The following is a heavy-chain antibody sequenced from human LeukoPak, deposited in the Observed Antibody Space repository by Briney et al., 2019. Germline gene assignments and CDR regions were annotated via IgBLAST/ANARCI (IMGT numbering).Heavy chain of an antibody. Sequence: GGSLKLSCVGSGSTFNGHWLTWVRQAPGRGLEWVASIKEDGRQAYYMDSVKDRFTISRDNSKKSLYLQMNSLRIEDTAVYYCAREWYDYGGDSEGYWGQGTLVSVSS. CDR1: GSTFNGHW. V-gene: IGHV3-7*01. CDR2: IKEDGRQA. D-gene: IGHD4-23*01. CDR3: AREWYDYGGDSEGY. J-gene: IGHJ4*02.